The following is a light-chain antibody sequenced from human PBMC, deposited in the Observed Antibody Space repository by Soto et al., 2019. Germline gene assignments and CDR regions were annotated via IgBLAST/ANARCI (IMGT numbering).Light chain of an antibody. Sequence: QSVLTQPASVSGSPGQSITISCTGTSSDVGGYNYVSWYQQHPGKAPKLMIYEVSSRPSGVSNRFSGSKSGNTASLTISGLQAEDEADYYCSSYTSSSTLSYVFGTGTKGTVL. CDR1: SSDVGGYNY. J-gene: IGLJ1*01. CDR2: EVS. CDR3: SSYTSSSTLSYV. V-gene: IGLV2-14*01.